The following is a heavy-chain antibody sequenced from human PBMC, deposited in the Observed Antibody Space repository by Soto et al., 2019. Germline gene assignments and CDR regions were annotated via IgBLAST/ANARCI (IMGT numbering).Heavy chain of an antibody. J-gene: IGHJ4*02. V-gene: IGHV3-23*01. Sequence: EVQLLESGGGLVQPGGSLRLSCAASGFTFSSFAMSWVRQAPGKGLEWVSAISGSGGSTYYADSVKGRFTISRDNSKNTLYLPMNSLGAEDTAVYYCAKRVEYYGSGSYYPFFDYWGQGTLVTVSS. D-gene: IGHD3-10*01. CDR1: GFTFSSFA. CDR3: AKRVEYYGSGSYYPFFDY. CDR2: ISGSGGST.